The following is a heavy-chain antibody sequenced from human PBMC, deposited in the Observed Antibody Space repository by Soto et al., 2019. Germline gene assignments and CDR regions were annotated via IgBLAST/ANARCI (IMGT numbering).Heavy chain of an antibody. CDR3: ARDDRGKLGAHYYYCGMDV. Sequence: QVQLVESGGGLVKPGRSLRLSCAASGFTFSDSYMSWIRQAPGKGPEWLSYISSAGTAKRYAFSVAGRFTISRDNAKKSLFLQMHSLRAEDTAVYYCARDDRGKLGAHYYYCGMDVWGQGTTVTVSS. D-gene: IGHD3-16*01. CDR1: GFTFSDSY. CDR2: ISSAGTAK. J-gene: IGHJ6*02. V-gene: IGHV3-11*01.